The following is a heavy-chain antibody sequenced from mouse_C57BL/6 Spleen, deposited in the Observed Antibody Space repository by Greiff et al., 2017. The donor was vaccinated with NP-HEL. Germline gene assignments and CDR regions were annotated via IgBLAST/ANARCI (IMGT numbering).Heavy chain of an antibody. CDR3: ARDRTFDIYYAMDY. CDR2: ISSGGSYT. Sequence: DVKLVESGGDLVKPGGSLKLSCAASGFTFSSYGMSWVRQTPDKRLEWVATISSGGSYTYYPDSVKGRFTISRDNAKNTLYLQMSSLKSEDTAMYYCARDRTFDIYYAMDYWGQGTSVTVSS. J-gene: IGHJ4*01. CDR1: GFTFSSYG. V-gene: IGHV5-6*02. D-gene: IGHD3-2*01.